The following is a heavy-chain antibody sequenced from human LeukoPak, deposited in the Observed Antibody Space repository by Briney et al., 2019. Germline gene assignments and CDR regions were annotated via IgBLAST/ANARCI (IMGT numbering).Heavy chain of an antibody. Sequence: ASVKVSCTASGYTFTSYDNNWVRQATGQGLEWMGWMNPNSGNTGYAQKFQGRVTMTRNTSISTAYMELSSLRSEDTAVYYCARERFDKSQPIVSYWGQGTLVTVSS. J-gene: IGHJ4*02. CDR3: ARERFDKSQPIVSY. CDR2: MNPNSGNT. D-gene: IGHD5/OR15-5a*01. V-gene: IGHV1-8*01. CDR1: GYTFTSYD.